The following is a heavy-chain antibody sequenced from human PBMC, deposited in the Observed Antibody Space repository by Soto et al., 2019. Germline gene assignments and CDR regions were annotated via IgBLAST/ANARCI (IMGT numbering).Heavy chain of an antibody. Sequence: QVQLVESGGGVVQPGRSLRLSCAASGFTFSSYGMHWVRQAPGKGLEWVAVIWYDGSNKYYADSVKGRFTISRDNSKNSLYLQMNSLRAEDTAVYYCAREVGIAAQPEWFDPWGQGTLVTVSS. J-gene: IGHJ5*02. CDR2: IWYDGSNK. CDR3: AREVGIAAQPEWFDP. V-gene: IGHV3-33*01. D-gene: IGHD6-13*01. CDR1: GFTFSSYG.